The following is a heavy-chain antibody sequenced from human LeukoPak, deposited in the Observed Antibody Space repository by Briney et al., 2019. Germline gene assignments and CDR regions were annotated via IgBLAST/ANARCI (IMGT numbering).Heavy chain of an antibody. CDR1: GGTFSSYA. Sequence: SVKVSCKASGGTFSSYAISWVRQAPGQGLEWVGGSIPIFGTANYAQKFQGRVTITADESTSTAYMELSSLRSEDTAVYYCARSRVDTAMVNYYYYGMDVWGKGTTVTVSS. V-gene: IGHV1-69*13. J-gene: IGHJ6*04. CDR2: SIPIFGTA. D-gene: IGHD5-18*01. CDR3: ARSRVDTAMVNYYYYGMDV.